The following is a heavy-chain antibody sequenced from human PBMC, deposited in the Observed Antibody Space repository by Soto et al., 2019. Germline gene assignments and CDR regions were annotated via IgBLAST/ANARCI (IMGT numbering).Heavy chain of an antibody. Sequence: PSETLSLTCTVSGDSISSNQWGWIRQPPGKGLEWIGYISKSGSANHNPSLKSRVTMSIDMAKDQFSLRLSSMTAADTAVYFCARDHMGSFDYWGHGTLVTVYS. D-gene: IGHD3-10*01. CDR1: GDSISSNQ. CDR2: ISKSGSA. V-gene: IGHV4-59*01. CDR3: ARDHMGSFDY. J-gene: IGHJ4*01.